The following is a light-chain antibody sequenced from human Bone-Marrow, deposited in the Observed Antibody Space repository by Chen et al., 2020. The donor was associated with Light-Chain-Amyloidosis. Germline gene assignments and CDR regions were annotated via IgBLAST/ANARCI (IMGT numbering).Light chain of an antibody. CDR3: SSYTSSSTLV. CDR1: SSDVGGYNY. Sequence: QSALTQPASVSGSTGQSITISCTGTSSDVGGYNYVSWYHQHPGKAPKLMIYDVSNRPSGVSNRFSGSKSGNTASLTISGLQAEDEADYYCSSYTSSSTLVFGGGTKLTVL. J-gene: IGLJ2*01. CDR2: DVS. V-gene: IGLV2-14*03.